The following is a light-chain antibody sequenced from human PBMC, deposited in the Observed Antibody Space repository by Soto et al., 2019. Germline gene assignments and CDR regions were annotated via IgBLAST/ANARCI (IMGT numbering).Light chain of an antibody. V-gene: IGKV3-20*01. CDR1: QSVTNSY. CDR2: GTS. J-gene: IGKJ5*01. CDR3: QQFDDSVT. Sequence: EIVLTQSPDTLSLSPGEGATLSCRASQSVTNSYLAWYQQKPGQAPRLLIYGTSDRATGTPDRFSGSGSGTDFTLTISRLEPEDSAVYYCQQFDDSVTFGQGTRLEIK.